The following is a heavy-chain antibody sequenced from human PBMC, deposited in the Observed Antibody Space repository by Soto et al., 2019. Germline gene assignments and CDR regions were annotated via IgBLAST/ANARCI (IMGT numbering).Heavy chain of an antibody. CDR3: ARADYDFWSGYYPRSYYYYYYMDV. CDR1: GFTFSSYS. D-gene: IGHD3-3*01. V-gene: IGHV3-21*01. Sequence: EVQLVESGGGLVKPGGSLRLSCAASGFTFSSYSMNWVRQAPGKGLEWVSSISSSSSYIYYADSVKGRFTISRDNAQNSLYLQMNSLRAEDTAVYYCARADYDFWSGYYPRSYYYYYYMDVWGKGTTVTVSS. CDR2: ISSSSSYI. J-gene: IGHJ6*03.